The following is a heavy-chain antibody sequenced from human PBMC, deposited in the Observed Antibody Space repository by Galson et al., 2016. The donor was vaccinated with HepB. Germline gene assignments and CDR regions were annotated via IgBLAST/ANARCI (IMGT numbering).Heavy chain of an antibody. D-gene: IGHD6-13*01. CDR1: GFTFNTYW. CDR2: INSDGSNT. CDR3: AREAKLAAPDYYGMDV. V-gene: IGHV3-74*01. J-gene: IGHJ6*02. Sequence: SLRLSCAASGFTFNTYWLGWVRQGPGKGLVWVSRINSDGSNTTYADSVKGRFTISRDNAKKTLYLQMNSQRSEDTAVYYCAREAKLAAPDYYGMDVGGQGTTVTVSS.